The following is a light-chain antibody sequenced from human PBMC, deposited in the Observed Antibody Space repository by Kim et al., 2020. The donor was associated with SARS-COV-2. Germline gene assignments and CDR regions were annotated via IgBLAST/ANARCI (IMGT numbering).Light chain of an antibody. CDR3: QTYDSAPIP. CDR1: QGISNY. Sequence: DIQMTQSPSSLSASVRDRVTITCRASQGISNYLAWYQQKPGKVPKLLIYAASTLQSGVPSRFSGSGSGTDFTHTISSLQPEDVATYYCQTYDSAPIPFGQGTRLEIK. J-gene: IGKJ5*01. CDR2: AAS. V-gene: IGKV1-27*01.